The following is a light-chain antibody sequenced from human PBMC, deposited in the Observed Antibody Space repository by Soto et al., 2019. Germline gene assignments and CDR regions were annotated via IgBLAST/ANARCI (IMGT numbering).Light chain of an antibody. J-gene: IGLJ1*01. CDR1: SSSIGGNS. CDR2: DDD. Sequence: QSVLTQPPSVSAAPGQKVTISCSGSSSSIGGNSVSWYQQLPGTAPKLLIYDDDKRPSGIPDRFSGSKSGTSATLGITGFQTGDEADYYCGSWDSSLSAYVFATGTKGTVL. CDR3: GSWDSSLSAYV. V-gene: IGLV1-51*01.